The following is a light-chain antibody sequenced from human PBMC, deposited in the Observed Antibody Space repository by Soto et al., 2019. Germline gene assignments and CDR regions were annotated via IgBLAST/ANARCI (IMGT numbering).Light chain of an antibody. CDR3: QQYSEWPLT. CDR1: QSVRSN. J-gene: IGKJ4*01. V-gene: IGKV3-15*01. Sequence: EIVMTQSPATLSVSPGERATLSCWASQSVRSNLAWYQQKPGQGPRLLIYGASTRATGIPGRFSGSGSGKEFTLTITNLQSEDFAVYNCQQYSEWPLTFGGGTKVEIK. CDR2: GAS.